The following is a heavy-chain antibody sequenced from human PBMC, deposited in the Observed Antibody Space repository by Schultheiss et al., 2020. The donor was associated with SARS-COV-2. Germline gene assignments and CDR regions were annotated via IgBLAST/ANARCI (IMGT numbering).Heavy chain of an antibody. J-gene: IGHJ4*02. CDR1: GGSISSGGYY. D-gene: IGHD2-2*01. Sequence: SETLSLTCTVSGGSISSGGYYWSWIRQPPGKGLEWIGEINHSRSTNYNPSLKSRVTISVDTSKNQFSLKLSSVTAADTAVYYCARGEDIVVVPAASLLDYWGQGTLVTVSS. V-gene: IGHV4-39*07. CDR2: INHSRST. CDR3: ARGEDIVVVPAASLLDY.